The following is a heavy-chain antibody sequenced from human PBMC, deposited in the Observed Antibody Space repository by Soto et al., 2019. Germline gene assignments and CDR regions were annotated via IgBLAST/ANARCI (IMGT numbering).Heavy chain of an antibody. CDR3: ARDSAMIVVVLDY. V-gene: IGHV3-23*01. J-gene: IGHJ4*02. CDR1: GFTFSSYA. D-gene: IGHD3-22*01. CDR2: ISGSGGST. Sequence: GGSLRLSCAASGFTFSSYAMSWVRQAPGKGLEWVSAISGSGGSTYYADSVKGRFTISRDNAKNSLYLQMNSLRAEGTAVYYCARDSAMIVVVLDYWGKGTLVTVAS.